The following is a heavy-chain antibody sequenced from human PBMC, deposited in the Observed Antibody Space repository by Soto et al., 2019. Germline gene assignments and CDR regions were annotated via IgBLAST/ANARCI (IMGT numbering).Heavy chain of an antibody. J-gene: IGHJ5*02. D-gene: IGHD3-10*01. CDR1: GGSFSGYY. Sequence: SETLSVTCAVYGGSFSGYYWSWIRQPPGKGLEWIGEINHSGSTNYNPSLKSRVTISVDTSKNQFSLKLSSVTAADTAVYYCARSITMVRGVPPRAYNWFDPWGQGTLVTVSS. V-gene: IGHV4-34*01. CDR2: INHSGST. CDR3: ARSITMVRGVPPRAYNWFDP.